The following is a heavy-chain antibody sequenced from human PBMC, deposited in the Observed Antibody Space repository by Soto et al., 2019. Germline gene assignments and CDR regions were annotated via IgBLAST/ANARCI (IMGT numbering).Heavy chain of an antibody. CDR3: AKVPESRVLVY. CDR1: GFTFSSYA. V-gene: IGHV3-23*01. D-gene: IGHD3-3*02. J-gene: IGHJ4*02. CDR2: ISGSGGST. Sequence: GGSLILSCAASGFTFSSYAMSWVRQAPGKGLEWVSTISGSGGSTYYADSVKGRFTISRDNSKNTLYLQMNSLRAEDTAVYYCAKVPESRVLVYWGQGTLVTVSS.